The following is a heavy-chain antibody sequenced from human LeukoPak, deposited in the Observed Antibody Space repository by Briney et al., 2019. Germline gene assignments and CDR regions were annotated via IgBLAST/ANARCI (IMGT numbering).Heavy chain of an antibody. V-gene: IGHV3-64D*09. J-gene: IGHJ1*01. D-gene: IGHD2/OR15-2a*01. Sequence: QPGGSLRLSCSASGFTFSSFAMHWVRQAPGKGLEYVAAISRNGGSKYYADSVKGRYPMQRENSKNTLYLQISSLRAEDTAVYLCVKDLRSDFMGVLSRYLSYWGKGNVDPVSS. CDR3: VKDLRSDFMGVLSRYLSY. CDR1: GFTFSSFA. CDR2: ISRNGGSK.